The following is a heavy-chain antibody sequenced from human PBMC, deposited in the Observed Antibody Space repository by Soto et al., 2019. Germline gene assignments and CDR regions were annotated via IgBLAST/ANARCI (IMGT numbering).Heavy chain of an antibody. CDR2: ISSSSSTI. CDR3: ARYVSGYCSSTSCYVLGAFDI. CDR1: GFTFSSYS. D-gene: IGHD2-2*01. V-gene: IGHV3-48*01. J-gene: IGHJ3*02. Sequence: GGSLRLSCAASGFTFSSYSMNWVRQAPGEGLEWVSYISSSSSTIYYADSVKGRFTISRDNAKNSLYLQMNSLRAEDTAVYYCARYVSGYCSSTSCYVLGAFDIWGQGTMVTVSS.